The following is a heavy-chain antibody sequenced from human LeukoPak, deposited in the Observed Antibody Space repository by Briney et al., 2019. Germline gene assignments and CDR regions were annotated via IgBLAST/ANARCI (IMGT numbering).Heavy chain of an antibody. CDR3: ARTDYYGSGSYRRRGWYFDL. CDR2: IYYSGST. V-gene: IGHV4-59*01. Sequence: SETLSLTCTVSGGSIGSYYWSWIRQPPGKGLEWIGYIYYSGSTNYNPSLKSRVTISVDTSKNQFSLKLSSVTAADTAVYYCARTDYYGSGSYRRRGWYFDLWGRGTLVTVSS. J-gene: IGHJ2*01. D-gene: IGHD3-10*01. CDR1: GGSIGSYY.